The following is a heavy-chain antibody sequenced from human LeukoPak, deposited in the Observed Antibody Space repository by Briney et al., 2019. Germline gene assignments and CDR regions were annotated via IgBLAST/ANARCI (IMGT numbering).Heavy chain of an antibody. J-gene: IGHJ6*02. CDR2: IWYDGSYK. CDR1: GFTFSTYW. D-gene: IGHD1-26*01. CDR3: ARHSGTNYYYYGMDV. V-gene: IGHV3-33*08. Sequence: GGSLRLSCAASGFTFSTYWMSWVRQAPGKGLEWVAVIWYDGSYKYYADSVKGRFTISRDNSKNTLYLQMNSLRAEDTAVYYCARHSGTNYYYYGMDVWGQGTTVTVSS.